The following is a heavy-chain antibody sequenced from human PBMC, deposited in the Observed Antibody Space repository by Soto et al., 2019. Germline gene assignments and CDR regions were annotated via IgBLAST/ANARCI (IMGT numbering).Heavy chain of an antibody. CDR1: GFTFSSYG. CDR3: ARDRGSSSGWYDLGYFDY. CDR2: IWYDGSNK. J-gene: IGHJ4*02. Sequence: HPGGSLRLSCAASGFTFSSYGMHWVRQAPGKGPEWVAVIWYDGSNKYYADSVKGRFTISRDNSKNTLYLQMNSLRAEDTAVYYCARDRGSSSGWYDLGYFDYWGQGTLVTVSS. D-gene: IGHD6-19*01. V-gene: IGHV3-33*01.